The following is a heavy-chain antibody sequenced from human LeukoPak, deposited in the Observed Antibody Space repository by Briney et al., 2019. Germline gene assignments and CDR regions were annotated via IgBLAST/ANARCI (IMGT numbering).Heavy chain of an antibody. CDR3: ARISYSGSWNNWFDP. D-gene: IGHD1-26*01. Sequence: PGGSLRLSCAASGFIFSSHWMHRVRQPPGKGLVWVSRINTDGSSTSYADSVKGRFTISRDNAKNTLYLQMNSLRAEDTAVYYCARISYSGSWNNWFDPWGQGTLVTVSS. V-gene: IGHV3-74*01. J-gene: IGHJ5*02. CDR2: INTDGSST. CDR1: GFIFSSHW.